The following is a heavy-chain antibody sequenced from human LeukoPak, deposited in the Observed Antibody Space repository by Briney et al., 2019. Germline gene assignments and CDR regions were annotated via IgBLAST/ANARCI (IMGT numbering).Heavy chain of an antibody. CDR3: AKDGSPDN. J-gene: IGHJ4*02. D-gene: IGHD6-13*01. Sequence: GSLRLSCAASGFTFSNSAMGWVRQAPGKGLEWVSAITDSGDSTFYADSVKGRFTISRDNSKDTLYLQMNSLRAEDTAIYYCAKDGSPDNWGQGTLVTVSS. CDR1: GFTFSNSA. CDR2: ITDSGDST. V-gene: IGHV3-23*01.